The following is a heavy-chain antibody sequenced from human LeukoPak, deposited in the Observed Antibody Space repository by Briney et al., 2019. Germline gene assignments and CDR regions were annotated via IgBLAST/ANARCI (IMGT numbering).Heavy chain of an antibody. D-gene: IGHD3-22*01. CDR3: ARGASYSQYYYDSSGYYWFDY. V-gene: IGHV1-18*03. CDR2: ITPYNGNT. Sequence: ASVKVSCKASGYTFTNFGISWVRQAPGQGLEWMGWITPYNGNTKYSQEFQGRVTITRDTSASTAYMELSSLRSEDMAVYYCARGASYSQYYYDSSGYYWFDYWGQGTLVTVSS. J-gene: IGHJ4*02. CDR1: GYTFTNFG.